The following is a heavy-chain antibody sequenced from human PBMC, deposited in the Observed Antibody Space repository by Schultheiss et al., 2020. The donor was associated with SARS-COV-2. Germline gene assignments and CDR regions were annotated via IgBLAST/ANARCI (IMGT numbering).Heavy chain of an antibody. D-gene: IGHD5-18*01. V-gene: IGHV4-59*12. CDR2: IYYSGST. CDR1: GFIFSNYA. CDR3: ARDRRGQLSGSYYYYYGMDV. J-gene: IGHJ6*02. Sequence: GSLRLSCAASGFIFSNYAMNWVRQAPGKGLEWIGYIYYSGSTNYNPSLKSRVTISVDTSKNQFSLKLSSVTAADTAVYYCARDRRGQLSGSYYYYYGMDVWGQGTTVTVSS.